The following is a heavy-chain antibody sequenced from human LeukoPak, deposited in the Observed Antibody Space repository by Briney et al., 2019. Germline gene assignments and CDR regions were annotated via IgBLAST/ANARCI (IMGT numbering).Heavy chain of an antibody. CDR2: INGSGGST. CDR3: AQRAGGYSGYGSLVSDY. Sequence: PGASLRLSCAASGFTFSSYAMSWVRQAPGKGLEWVSAINGSGGSTYYADSVKGRFTISRDNSKNTLYLQMNSLRAEDTAVYYCAQRAGGYSGYGSLVSDYWGQGTLVTVSS. CDR1: GFTFSSYA. J-gene: IGHJ4*02. V-gene: IGHV3-23*01. D-gene: IGHD5-12*01.